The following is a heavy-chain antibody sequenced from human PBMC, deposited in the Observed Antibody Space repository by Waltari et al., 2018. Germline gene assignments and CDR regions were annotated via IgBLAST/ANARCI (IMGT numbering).Heavy chain of an antibody. Sequence: QLQLQESGPGLVKPSETLSLTCTVSGGSISSSSYYWGWIRQPPGKGPGWIGSIYYRGSSYYNPDLKGRVTIPVDTSKNKLSLKLSSVTAADTAVYYCARDTYDYGSGSYYDPRTHFDYWGQGTLVTVSS. CDR2: IYYRGSS. CDR3: ARDTYDYGSGSYYDPRTHFDY. D-gene: IGHD3-10*01. CDR1: GGSISSSSYY. V-gene: IGHV4-39*07. J-gene: IGHJ4*02.